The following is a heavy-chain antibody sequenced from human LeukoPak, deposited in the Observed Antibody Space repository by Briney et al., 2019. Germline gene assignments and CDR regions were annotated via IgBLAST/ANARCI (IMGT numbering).Heavy chain of an antibody. V-gene: IGHV4-4*07. CDR2: IYTSGSS. Sequence: PSETLSLTCTVSGNSFGDYYWSWIRQPAGKGLEWIGRIYTSGSSNYNPSLKSRVTISVDKSKNQFSLKMSSVTAADTAVYYCARMTSSGWYAAGYYFDYWGQGTLVTVSS. CDR1: GNSFGDYY. J-gene: IGHJ4*02. CDR3: ARMTSSGWYAAGYYFDY. D-gene: IGHD6-19*01.